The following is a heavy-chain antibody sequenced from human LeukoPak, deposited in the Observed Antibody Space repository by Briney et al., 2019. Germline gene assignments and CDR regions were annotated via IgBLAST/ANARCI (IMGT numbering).Heavy chain of an antibody. D-gene: IGHD6-19*01. Sequence: GASVKVSCKASGGTFSSYAISWVRQAPGQGLEWMGGIIPIFGTANYAQKFQGRVTITTDESTSTAYMELSSLRSEDTAVYYCARGSNSRYSSGWYDDYWGQGTLVTVSS. CDR1: GGTFSSYA. J-gene: IGHJ4*02. CDR2: IIPIFGTA. V-gene: IGHV1-69*05. CDR3: ARGSNSRYSSGWYDDY.